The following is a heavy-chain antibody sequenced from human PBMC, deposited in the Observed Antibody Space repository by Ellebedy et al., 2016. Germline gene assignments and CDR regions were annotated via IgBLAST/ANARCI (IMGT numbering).Heavy chain of an antibody. CDR3: ARTTPGINYYDSSPLDI. V-gene: IGHV3-30-3*01. CDR2: ISYDGSNK. J-gene: IGHJ3*02. Sequence: GESLKISXAASGFTFSSYAMHWVRQAPGKGLEWVAVISYDGSNKYYADSVKGRFTISRDNSKNTLYLQMNSLRAEDTAVYYCARTTPGINYYDSSPLDIWGQGTMVTVSS. D-gene: IGHD3-22*01. CDR1: GFTFSSYA.